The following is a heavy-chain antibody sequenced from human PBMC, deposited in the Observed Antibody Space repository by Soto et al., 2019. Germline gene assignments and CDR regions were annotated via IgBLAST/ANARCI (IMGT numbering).Heavy chain of an antibody. CDR2: ISGSGGST. D-gene: IGHD6-13*01. V-gene: IGHV3-23*01. Sequence: GGSLRLSCAASGFTFSSYAMSWVRQAPGKGLEWVSAISGSGGSTYYADSVKGRFTISRDNSKNTLYLQMNSLRAEDTAVFYCAREIGAAAGMSNYYCGMDVWGQGPPVTVSS. CDR3: AREIGAAAGMSNYYCGMDV. CDR1: GFTFSSYA. J-gene: IGHJ6*02.